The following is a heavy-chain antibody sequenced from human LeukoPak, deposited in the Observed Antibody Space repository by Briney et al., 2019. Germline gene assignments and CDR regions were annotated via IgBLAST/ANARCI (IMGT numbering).Heavy chain of an antibody. J-gene: IGHJ5*02. CDR1: GFTFRDSA. Sequence: GRSLRLFCSGAGFTFRDSAFHWVRQAPGKGLEWVAVISDDGSKRFYADSVKGRFTISRDNSRDTLYLHMQTLRPEDSAVYYCARESGFMMVGEINADNWFDPWGQGTPVTVSS. CDR3: ARESGFMMVGEINADNWFDP. D-gene: IGHD3-3*01. CDR2: ISDDGSKR. V-gene: IGHV3-30*04.